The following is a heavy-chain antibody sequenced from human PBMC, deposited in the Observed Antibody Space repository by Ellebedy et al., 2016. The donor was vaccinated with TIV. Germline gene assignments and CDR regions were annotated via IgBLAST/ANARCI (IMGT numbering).Heavy chain of an antibody. Sequence: SETLSLTCAISGDSVSSNSAAWNWIRQSTSRGLEWLGRTYYRSKWFYDYAVSVKSRITINPDTSKNQFSLQLNSVTPEDTAVYYCAGGASFDYWGQGTLVAVSS. CDR2: TYYRSKWFY. CDR1: GDSVSSNSAA. CDR3: AGGASFDY. V-gene: IGHV6-1*01. J-gene: IGHJ4*02.